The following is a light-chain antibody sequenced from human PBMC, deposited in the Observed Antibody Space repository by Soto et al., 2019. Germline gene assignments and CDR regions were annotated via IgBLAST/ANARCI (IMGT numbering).Light chain of an antibody. CDR2: GNS. V-gene: IGLV1-40*01. CDR3: QSYDSSLSAPYV. Sequence: QSVLTQPPSVSGAPGQRVTISCTGSSSNIGAGYGVHWYQQLPGTAPKLLIYGNSNRPSGVPDRFSGSKSGTSASLAITGLQAEDEADYYCQSYDSSLSAPYVFGTGTRSPS. J-gene: IGLJ1*01. CDR1: SSNIGAGYG.